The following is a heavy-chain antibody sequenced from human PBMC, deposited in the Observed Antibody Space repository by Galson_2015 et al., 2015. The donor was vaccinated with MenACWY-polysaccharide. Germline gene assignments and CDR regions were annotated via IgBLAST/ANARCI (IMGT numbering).Heavy chain of an antibody. V-gene: IGHV3-7*01. J-gene: IGHJ4*02. CDR1: GVTFSSYW. D-gene: IGHD6-19*01. Sequence: SLRLPCAASGVTFSSYWMSWVRQSRGKGLEWVAHIKQVGSETKYMDSVKGRFTISRDNAKNSLYLQMNSLRADDTAVYYCAREEGSGWLGPYFYEDWGQGTLVTVSS. CDR3: AREEGSGWLGPYFYED. CDR2: IKQVGSET.